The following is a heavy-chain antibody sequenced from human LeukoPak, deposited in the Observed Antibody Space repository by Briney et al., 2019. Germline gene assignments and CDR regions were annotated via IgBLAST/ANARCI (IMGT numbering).Heavy chain of an antibody. CDR1: GGSISSYY. Sequence: SETLSLTCTVSGGSISSYYWSWIRQPPGKGLEWIGYIYYSGSTNSNPSLKSRVTISVDTSKNQFSLKLSSVTAADTAVYYCARVQGGSYVYYYYYYMDVWGKGTTVTVSS. CDR2: IYYSGST. V-gene: IGHV4-59*01. D-gene: IGHD1-26*01. J-gene: IGHJ6*03. CDR3: ARVQGGSYVYYYYYYMDV.